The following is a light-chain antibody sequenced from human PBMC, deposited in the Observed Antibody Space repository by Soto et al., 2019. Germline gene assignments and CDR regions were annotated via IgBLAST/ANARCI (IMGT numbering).Light chain of an antibody. J-gene: IGKJ1*01. V-gene: IGKV3-20*01. CDR2: GAS. CDR3: QQYGSSPRT. CDR1: QSVSNNY. Sequence: EIVLTQSPGTLSLSPGERATLSCRASQSVSNNYLAWYQQKPGQAPRLLIYGASGMATGIPDRVSGSGSGTDFILTISRLEPEDFVVYYCQQYGSSPRTFGQGTKVEIK.